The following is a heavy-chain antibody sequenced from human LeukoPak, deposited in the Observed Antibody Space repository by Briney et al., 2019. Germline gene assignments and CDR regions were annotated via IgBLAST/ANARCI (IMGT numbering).Heavy chain of an antibody. V-gene: IGHV3-30-3*01. D-gene: IGHD1-26*01. J-gene: IGHJ4*02. CDR1: GFTFSSYA. CDR2: ISYDGSNK. CDR3: ARLSGSFPDY. Sequence: GGSLRLSCAASGFTFSSYAMHWVRQAPGKGLEWVAVISYDGSNKYYADSMKGRFTISRDNSKNTLYLQMNSLRAEDTAVYYCARLSGSFPDYWGQGTLVTVSS.